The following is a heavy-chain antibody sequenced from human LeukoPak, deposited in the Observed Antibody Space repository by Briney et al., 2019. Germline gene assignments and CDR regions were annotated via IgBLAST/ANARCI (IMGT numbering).Heavy chain of an antibody. CDR3: ARDYDILTGPIGY. V-gene: IGHV4-38-2*02. Sequence: SETLSLTCTVSGYSISSGYYWGWIRQPPGKGLEWIGSIYHSGSTYYNPSLKSRVTISVDTSKNQFSLKLSSVTAADTAVYYCARDYDILTGPIGYWGQGTLVTVSS. D-gene: IGHD3-9*01. CDR2: IYHSGST. J-gene: IGHJ4*02. CDR1: GYSISSGYY.